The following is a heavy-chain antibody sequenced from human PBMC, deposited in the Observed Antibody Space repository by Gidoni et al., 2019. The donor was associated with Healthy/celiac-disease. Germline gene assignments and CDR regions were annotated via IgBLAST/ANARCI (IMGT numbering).Heavy chain of an antibody. D-gene: IGHD4-17*01. Sequence: QVQLVESGGGVVQPGRSLSLSCAASGFPFSSSGIHWVRQAPGKGLEWVAVISYDGSNKYYADSVKGRFTISRDNSKNTLYLQMNSLRAEDTAVYYCAKVRPHDSGDFLYYYYGMDVWGQGTTVTVSS. CDR1: GFPFSSSG. CDR2: ISYDGSNK. V-gene: IGHV3-30*18. CDR3: AKVRPHDSGDFLYYYYGMDV. J-gene: IGHJ6*02.